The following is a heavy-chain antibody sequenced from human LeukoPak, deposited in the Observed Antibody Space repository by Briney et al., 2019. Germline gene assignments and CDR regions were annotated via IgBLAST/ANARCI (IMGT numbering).Heavy chain of an antibody. J-gene: IGHJ6*03. CDR2: IYGSGST. CDR3: ARGLGASYYYYHMDV. CDR1: GGSISSY. Sequence: PSETLSLTCTVSGGSISSYWSWIRQPAGKGLEWIGRIYGSGSTNYNPSLKSRVTMSLDTSKNQFSLKMSSVTAADTAVYYCARGLGASYYYYHMDVWGKGTTVTISS. V-gene: IGHV4-4*07.